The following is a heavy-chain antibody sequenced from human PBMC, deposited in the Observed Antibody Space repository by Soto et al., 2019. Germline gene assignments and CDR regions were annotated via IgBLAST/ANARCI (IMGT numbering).Heavy chain of an antibody. Sequence: VQLLQSGGGLVQPGGSLRLSCAASGFTFDNYVMTWVRQAPGKGLEWVAGISGNGARAYYGDSVKGRFIVSRDNSKNTQYLQMNSLRVEDTALYYFAKRIDDSSTWSFDHWGLGTLVTVSS. J-gene: IGHJ4*02. CDR3: AKRIDDSSTWSFDH. CDR2: ISGNGARA. V-gene: IGHV3-23*01. D-gene: IGHD6-6*01. CDR1: GFTFDNYV.